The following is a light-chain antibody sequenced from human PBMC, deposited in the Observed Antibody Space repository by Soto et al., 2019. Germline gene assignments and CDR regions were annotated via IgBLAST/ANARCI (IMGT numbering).Light chain of an antibody. J-gene: IGLJ1*01. CDR3: SSDTSSSTLVV. CDR2: DVS. CDR1: SSDVGGYNY. Sequence: QSVLTQPASVSGSPGQSITISCTGTSSDVGGYNYVSWYQQHPGKAPKLMIYDVSNRPSGVSNRFSGSKSGNTASLTISGLQAEDEADYYCSSDTSSSTLVVFGTGTMVTDL. V-gene: IGLV2-14*01.